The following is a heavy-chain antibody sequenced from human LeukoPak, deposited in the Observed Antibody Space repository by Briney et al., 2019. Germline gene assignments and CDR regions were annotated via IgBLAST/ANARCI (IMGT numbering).Heavy chain of an antibody. CDR1: GGTFSSYA. CDR2: IIPILGIA. V-gene: IGHV1-69*04. J-gene: IGHJ4*02. D-gene: IGHD2-2*01. CDR3: ATDCSSTSCSVDY. Sequence: ASVKVSCKASGGTFSSYAISWVRQAPGQGLEWMGRIIPILGIANYAQKFQGRVTITADKSTSTAYMELSSLRSEDTAVYYCATDCSSTSCSVDYWGQGTLVTVSS.